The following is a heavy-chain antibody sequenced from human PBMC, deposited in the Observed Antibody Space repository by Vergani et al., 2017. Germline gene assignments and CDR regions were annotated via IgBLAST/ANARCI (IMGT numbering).Heavy chain of an antibody. CDR2: IWYDGSKE. Sequence: VQLVESGGGLVQPGGSLRLSCAASGFPLSNAWIHWVRQGPGKGLEWVAFIWYDGSKEYYADSVKGRFTISRDNSKNTLYLQMNNLRAADTAVYYCARSGYCAHGVCYMTYYYYMDVWGKGTTVTVS. J-gene: IGHJ6*03. V-gene: IGHV3-33*08. CDR1: GFPLSNAW. CDR3: ARSGYCAHGVCYMTYYYYMDV. D-gene: IGHD2-8*01.